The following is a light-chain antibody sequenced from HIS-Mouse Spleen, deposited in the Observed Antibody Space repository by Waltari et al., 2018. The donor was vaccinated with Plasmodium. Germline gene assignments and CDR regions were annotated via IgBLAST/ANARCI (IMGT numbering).Light chain of an antibody. Sequence: SYELTQPPSVTVSPGQTARLTCSGDALPNNYASWYQQKSSQAPVQVIYEDRKPTPRLPEGVSGSSSGTMATLTISGAQVEDEADYYCYSTDSSGNHRVFGGGTKLTVL. CDR1: ALPNNY. V-gene: IGLV3-10*01. CDR2: EDR. J-gene: IGLJ3*02. CDR3: YSTDSSGNHRV.